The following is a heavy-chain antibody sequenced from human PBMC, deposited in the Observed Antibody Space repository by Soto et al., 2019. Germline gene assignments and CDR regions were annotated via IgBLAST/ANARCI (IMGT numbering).Heavy chain of an antibody. Sequence: SISSSSSYIYYADSVEGRFTISRDNAKNSLYLQMNSLRAEDTAVYYXXXXXXXXXXXFXXSDYYYYMDVWGKGTTVTVSS. J-gene: IGHJ6*03. V-gene: IGHV3-21*01. CDR3: XXXXXXXXXXFXXSDYYYYMDV. CDR2: ISSSSSYI.